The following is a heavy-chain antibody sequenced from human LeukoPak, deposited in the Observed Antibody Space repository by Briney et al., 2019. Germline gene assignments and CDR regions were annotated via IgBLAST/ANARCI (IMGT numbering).Heavy chain of an antibody. CDR3: ARSYSSSWSGFDP. Sequence: GASVKVSCKASGYTFTDYYMHWVRQAPGQGLEWMGWINPSSGGTNYAQKFQGRATVTRDTSISTAYLQWSSLKASDTAIYYCARSYSSSWSGFDPWGQGTLVTVSS. V-gene: IGHV1-2*02. J-gene: IGHJ5*02. D-gene: IGHD6-13*01. CDR1: GYTFTDYY. CDR2: INPSSGGT.